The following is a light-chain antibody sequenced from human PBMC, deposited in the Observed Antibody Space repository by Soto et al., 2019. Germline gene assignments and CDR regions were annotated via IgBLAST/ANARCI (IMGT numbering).Light chain of an antibody. V-gene: IGLV3-1*01. CDR1: KLGDKY. CDR3: QEWDSSTEV. CDR2: QDS. J-gene: IGLJ1*01. Sequence: SYELTQPPSVSVSPGQTASITCSGDKLGDKYACWYQQKPGQSPVLVIYQDSKRPSGIPERFSGSTSGNTATLTISGPPAMDEADYYCQEWDSSTEVFGTGTKVTVL.